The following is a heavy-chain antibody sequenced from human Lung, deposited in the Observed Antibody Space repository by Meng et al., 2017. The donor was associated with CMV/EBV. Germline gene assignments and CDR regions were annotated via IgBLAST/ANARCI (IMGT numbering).Heavy chain of an antibody. CDR2: ITGGGGNA. Sequence: GGSLRLSCAASGFTFSSYAMTWVRQAPGKGPEYVSAITGGGGNAYYTDSVKGRFTGSRDKSKNTVFLQLSSLRVEDTAVYYCVGHQGGPREGVRLVWGQGTLVPSPQ. D-gene: IGHD3-10*01. CDR3: VGHQGGPREGVRLV. J-gene: IGHJ4*02. V-gene: IGHV3-23*01. CDR1: GFTFSSYA.